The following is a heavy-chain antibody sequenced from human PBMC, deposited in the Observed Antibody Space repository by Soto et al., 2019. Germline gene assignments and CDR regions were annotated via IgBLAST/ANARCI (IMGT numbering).Heavy chain of an antibody. CDR1: GYTFTSYA. CDR2: INAGNGNT. V-gene: IGHV1-3*01. CDR3: ARDQPDYGMDV. Sequence: ASVKVSCKASGYTFTSYAMHWVRQAPGQRLEWMGWINAGNGNTRYSQKFQGRVTITRDTSASTAYMELSSLRSEDTAVYYCARDQPDYGMDVWGQGTTVTVSS. J-gene: IGHJ6*02.